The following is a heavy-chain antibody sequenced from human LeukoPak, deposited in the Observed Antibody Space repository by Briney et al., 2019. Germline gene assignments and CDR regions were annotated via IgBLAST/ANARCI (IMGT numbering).Heavy chain of an antibody. Sequence: SVNVSCKASRGTFSSYAISWVRPAPGQGLEWMGGIIPIFGTANYAQKFQGRVTITADKSASTAYMELSSLRSEDTAVYYCARAEYCSSTSCYRVRFDYWGQGTLVTVSS. CDR3: ARAEYCSSTSCYRVRFDY. V-gene: IGHV1-69*06. CDR1: RGTFSSYA. J-gene: IGHJ4*02. CDR2: IIPIFGTA. D-gene: IGHD2-2*02.